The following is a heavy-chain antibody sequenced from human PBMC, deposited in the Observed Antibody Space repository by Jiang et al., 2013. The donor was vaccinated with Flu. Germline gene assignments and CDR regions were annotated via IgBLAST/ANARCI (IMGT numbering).Heavy chain of an antibody. D-gene: IGHD2-2*01. CDR3: ASMKVVGSKTYRDY. V-gene: IGHV3-23*01. CDR1: EFTFNTYA. Sequence: SEFTFNTYAVTWVRQAPGKGLEWVSTISGSGHTTYYADSVKGRFTISRDNSKNTLYLQMNSLRGEDTAVYFCASMKVVGSKTYRDYWGQGTLVTVSS. CDR2: ISGSGHTT. J-gene: IGHJ4*02.